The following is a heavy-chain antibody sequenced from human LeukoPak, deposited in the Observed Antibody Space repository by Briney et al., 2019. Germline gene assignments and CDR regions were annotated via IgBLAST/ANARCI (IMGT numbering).Heavy chain of an antibody. V-gene: IGHV3-30*19. CDR2: ISNDGSRK. CDR1: GFVFSNFG. D-gene: IGHD3-9*01. Sequence: GRSLRLSCAASGFVFSNFGMHWVRQAQGKGLEWVAFISNDGSRKFYADSVKGRLSISRDDYKTPLYLQMNSLRVEDTAVYYCARDSADEGEAVRYYEWLCEYPDYWGQGTLVTVSS. J-gene: IGHJ4*02. CDR3: ARDSADEGEAVRYYEWLCEYPDY.